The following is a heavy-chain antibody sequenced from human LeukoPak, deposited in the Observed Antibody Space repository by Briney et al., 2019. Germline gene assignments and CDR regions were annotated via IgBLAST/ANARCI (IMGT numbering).Heavy chain of an antibody. CDR3: ANFDYGSFSFDY. D-gene: IGHD4/OR15-4a*01. CDR1: GLTFSNYA. Sequence: GGSLRLSCAASGLTFSNYAMSWVRQAPGKGLEWVSLIRGSGGSTYHADSVKGRFTISRDDSKNTLYLHMNSLRDEDTAVYYCANFDYGSFSFDYWGQGTLVTVSS. J-gene: IGHJ4*02. V-gene: IGHV3-23*01. CDR2: IRGSGGST.